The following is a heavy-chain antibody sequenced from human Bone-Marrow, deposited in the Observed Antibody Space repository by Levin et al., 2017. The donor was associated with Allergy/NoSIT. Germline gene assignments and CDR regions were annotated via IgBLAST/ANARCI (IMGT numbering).Heavy chain of an antibody. CDR2: ISDSGVST. J-gene: IGHJ4*02. Sequence: GGSLRLSCATSGFIFSNYAMSWVRQAPGKGLEWVSGISDSGVSTSYAESVKGRFTIPRDNSKHTLYLQMNRLTADDTAVYYCAKDVFSGTYLGQFDSWGQGTLVTVST. D-gene: IGHD1-26*01. CDR1: GFIFSNYA. CDR3: AKDVFSGTYLGQFDS. V-gene: IGHV3-23*01.